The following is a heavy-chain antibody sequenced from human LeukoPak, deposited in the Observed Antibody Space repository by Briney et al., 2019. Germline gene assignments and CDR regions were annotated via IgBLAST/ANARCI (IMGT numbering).Heavy chain of an antibody. CDR2: ISSSSSTI. J-gene: IGHJ4*02. D-gene: IGHD6-13*01. CDR3: ARDRIAAAGTGEVDY. CDR1: GFAFNSYS. V-gene: IGHV3-48*01. Sequence: GGSLRLSCAASGFAFNSYSMNWVRQAPGKGLEWLSFISSSSSTIRYADSVKGRFTISRDNAKKSLYLQMSSLRAEDTALYYCARDRIAAAGTGEVDYWGQGTLVTVSS.